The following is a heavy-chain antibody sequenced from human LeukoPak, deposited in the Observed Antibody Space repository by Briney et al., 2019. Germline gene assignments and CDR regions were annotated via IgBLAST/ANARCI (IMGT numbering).Heavy chain of an antibody. V-gene: IGHV1-18*01. D-gene: IGHD1-26*01. CDR3: ARDSGNYLLDY. J-gene: IGHJ4*02. CDR2: ISGYSGNT. Sequence: ASVKVSCKASGYTFTSSGISWVRQAPGQGLEWMGWISGYSGNTNYAQKPRGRVTMTTDTSTSTAYMELRSLRSDDTAVYYCARDSGNYLLDYWGQGTLVTVSS. CDR1: GYTFTSSG.